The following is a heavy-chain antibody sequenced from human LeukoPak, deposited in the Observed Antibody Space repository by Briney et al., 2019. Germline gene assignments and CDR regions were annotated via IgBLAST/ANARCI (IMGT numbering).Heavy chain of an antibody. D-gene: IGHD3-16*02. CDR2: INPSGGST. Sequence: ASVKVSCKASGYTFTNYYMHWVRQAPGQGLEWMGIINPSGGSTSYAQKFQGRVTMTRDTSTSTVYMELSSLRSEDTAVYYCARVRQTDDYVWGSYPFDPWGQGTLVTVSS. V-gene: IGHV1-46*01. CDR3: ARVRQTDDYVWGSYPFDP. CDR1: GYTFTNYY. J-gene: IGHJ5*02.